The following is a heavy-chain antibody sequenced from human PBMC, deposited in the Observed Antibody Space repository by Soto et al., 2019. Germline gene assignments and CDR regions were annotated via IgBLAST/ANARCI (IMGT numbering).Heavy chain of an antibody. CDR2: ISYDGNNK. D-gene: IGHD3-10*02. V-gene: IGHV3-30*03. CDR3: VADYVATDTFDI. CDR1: GFTFSSYG. Sequence: PGGSLRLSCAAYGFTFSSYGMHWVRQAPGKGLEWAAVISYDGNNKYYAESVKGRFTISRDTSKNTLYLQMNSLRPKDTAVYYCVADYVATDTFDIWGRGTMVTVSS. J-gene: IGHJ3*02.